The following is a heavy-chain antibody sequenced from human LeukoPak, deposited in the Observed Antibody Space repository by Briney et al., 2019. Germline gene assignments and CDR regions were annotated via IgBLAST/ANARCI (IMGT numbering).Heavy chain of an antibody. CDR3: ASSRGPEYFDY. D-gene: IGHD5-12*01. J-gene: IGHJ4*02. CDR1: GFTFSSYW. CDR2: IKQDGSEK. V-gene: IGHV3-7*01. Sequence: GGSLRLSCAASGFTFSSYWMSWVRQAPGKGLEWVANIKQDGSEKYYVDSVKGRFTISRDNAKNSLYLQMNSLRAEDTAVYYCASSRGPEYFDYWGQGTLVTVSS.